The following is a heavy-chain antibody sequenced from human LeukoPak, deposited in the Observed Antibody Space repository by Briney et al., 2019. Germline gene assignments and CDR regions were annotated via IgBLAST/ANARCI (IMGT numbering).Heavy chain of an antibody. D-gene: IGHD3-16*02. J-gene: IGHJ4*02. CDR2: ISYDGSNK. V-gene: IGHV3-30*03. CDR1: GFTFSSYG. Sequence: GGSLRLSCAASGFTFSSYGMHWVRQAPGKGLEWVAVISYDGSNKYYADSVKGRFTISRDNSKNTLYLQMNSLRAEDTAVYYCARDIGPSYYDYVWGSYRPTAFDYWGQGTLVTVSS. CDR3: ARDIGPSYYDYVWGSYRPTAFDY.